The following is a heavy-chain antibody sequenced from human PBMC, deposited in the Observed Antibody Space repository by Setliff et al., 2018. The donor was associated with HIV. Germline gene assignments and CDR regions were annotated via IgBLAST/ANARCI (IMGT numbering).Heavy chain of an antibody. CDR1: GGSISSYY. Sequence: KTSETLSLTCTVSGGSISSYYWSWIRQPPGKGLEWIGYIYYSGSTKHNPSLKSRVTISLDTSKNQFSLKLTSVTAADTAVYYCARYSPRGYTLTGPYWGQGTLVTVSS. CDR2: IYYSGST. CDR3: ARYSPRGYTLTGPY. J-gene: IGHJ4*02. D-gene: IGHD6-25*01. V-gene: IGHV4-59*01.